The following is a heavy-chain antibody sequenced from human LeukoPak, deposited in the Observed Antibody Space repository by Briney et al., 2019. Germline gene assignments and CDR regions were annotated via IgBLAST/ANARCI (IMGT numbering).Heavy chain of an antibody. CDR2: ISNSGNT. Sequence: SETLSLTCNVSGGSISTHYWSWIRQPPGKGLEWIGYISNSGNTNYNPSLKSRATISVDTSKNQFSLKLTSVTAADTAVYYCARLGYGDFKFDPWGQGTLVTVSS. D-gene: IGHD4-17*01. J-gene: IGHJ5*02. V-gene: IGHV4-59*08. CDR1: GGSISTHY. CDR3: ARLGYGDFKFDP.